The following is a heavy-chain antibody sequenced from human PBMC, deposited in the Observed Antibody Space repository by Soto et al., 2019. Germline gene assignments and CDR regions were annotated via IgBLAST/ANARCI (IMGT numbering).Heavy chain of an antibody. V-gene: IGHV4-61*01. CDR3: ARGRAAGNYYYYGMDF. CDR2: IYYSGST. CDR1: GGSVSSGSYY. J-gene: IGHJ6*02. D-gene: IGHD6-13*01. Sequence: SETLSLTCTVSGGSVSSGSYYWSWILHPPGKGLEWIGYIYYSGSTNYNPSLKSRVTISVDTSKNQFSLKLSSVTAADTAVYYCARGRAAGNYYYYGMDFWGQGTTVTVSS.